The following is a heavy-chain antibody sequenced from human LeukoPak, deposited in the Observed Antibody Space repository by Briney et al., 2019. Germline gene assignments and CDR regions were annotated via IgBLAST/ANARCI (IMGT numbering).Heavy chain of an antibody. J-gene: IGHJ4*02. D-gene: IGHD2-2*01. Sequence: PGGSLRLSCAASGFTFSTYGMHWVRQAPGKGLEWVAFTDYGGSYKYYADSAKGRITISRDNSRNTLYLQMNSLRVEDTAVYYCARTIRPALDYWGQGTLVTVSS. CDR3: ARTIRPALDY. V-gene: IGHV3-30*19. CDR2: TDYGGSYK. CDR1: GFTFSTYG.